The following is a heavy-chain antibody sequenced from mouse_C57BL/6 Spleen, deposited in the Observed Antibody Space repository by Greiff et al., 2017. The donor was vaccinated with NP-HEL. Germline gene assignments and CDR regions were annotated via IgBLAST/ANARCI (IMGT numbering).Heavy chain of an antibody. J-gene: IGHJ2*01. CDR3: ARNDGSSSYYFDY. CDR1: GYTFTSYW. CDR2: IYPGSGST. V-gene: IGHV1-55*01. D-gene: IGHD1-1*01. Sequence: VQLQQPGAELVKPGASVKMSCKASGYTFTSYWITWVKQRPGQGLEWIGDIYPGSGSTNYNEKFKSKATLTVDTSSSTAYMQLSSLTSEDSAVYYCARNDGSSSYYFDYWGQGTTLTVSS.